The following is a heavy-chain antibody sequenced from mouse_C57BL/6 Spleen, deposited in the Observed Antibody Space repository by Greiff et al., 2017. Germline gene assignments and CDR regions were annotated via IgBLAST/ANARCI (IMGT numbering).Heavy chain of an antibody. V-gene: IGHV5-9-1*02. CDR3: TSYWPITTVVGGAMDY. J-gene: IGHJ4*01. D-gene: IGHD1-1*01. Sequence: EVKLMESGEGLVKPGGSLKLSCEASGFTFSSYALSWVRQTPEKRLEWVAYISSGGDYIYYADTVKGRFTISRDNARNTLYLQMSSLKSEDTAMYYCTSYWPITTVVGGAMDYWGQGTSVTVSS. CDR1: GFTFSSYA. CDR2: ISSGGDYI.